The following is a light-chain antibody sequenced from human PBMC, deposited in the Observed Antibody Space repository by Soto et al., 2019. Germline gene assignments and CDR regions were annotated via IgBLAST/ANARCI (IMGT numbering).Light chain of an antibody. CDR1: RDVRDW. CDR3: QQANSFPLT. Sequence: DIEMTQSPSSVSASVGDTVTITCRASRDVRDWLAWYQQRPGTAPKVLIYAASTLQSGVPSRFSGSGSGTRFTLTISSLQPEDFVTYYCQQANSFPLTFGGGTKVEIK. J-gene: IGKJ4*02. V-gene: IGKV1-12*01. CDR2: AAS.